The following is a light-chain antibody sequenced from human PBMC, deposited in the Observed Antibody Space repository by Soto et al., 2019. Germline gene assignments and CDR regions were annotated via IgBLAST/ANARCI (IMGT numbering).Light chain of an antibody. Sequence: DIQMTQSPSSLSASVGDRVTITCRASQSISTFLHWYQQKPGKAPKLLIYAASSLQSGVPSRFSGSGSGTDFTLTISSLQPEDFATYYCQQSDNTPLFTFGPGTKVDI. CDR3: QQSDNTPLFT. J-gene: IGKJ3*01. CDR2: AAS. CDR1: QSISTF. V-gene: IGKV1-39*01.